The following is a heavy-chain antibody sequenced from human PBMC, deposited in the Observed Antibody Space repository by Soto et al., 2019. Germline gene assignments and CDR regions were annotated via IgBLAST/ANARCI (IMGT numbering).Heavy chain of an antibody. Sequence: SETLSLTCTVSGGSISSYYWSWIRQPPGKGLEWIGYIYYSGSTNYSPSLKSRVTISVDTSKNQFSLKLSSVTAADTAVYYCARDVTGTTPAFDIWGQGTMVTVSS. D-gene: IGHD1-20*01. J-gene: IGHJ3*02. CDR3: ARDVTGTTPAFDI. V-gene: IGHV4-59*01. CDR2: IYYSGST. CDR1: GGSISSYY.